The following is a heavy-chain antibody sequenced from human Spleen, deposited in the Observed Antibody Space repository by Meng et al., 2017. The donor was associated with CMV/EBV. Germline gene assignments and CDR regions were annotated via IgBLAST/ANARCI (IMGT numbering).Heavy chain of an antibody. V-gene: IGHV1-2*02. D-gene: IGHD2-15*01. J-gene: IGHJ5*02. CDR1: GYTFTGYY. CDR2: INPKSGGT. CDR3: ARGYCSGGSCFEVDP. Sequence: ASVKVSCKASGYTFTGYYMHWVRQAPGQGLEWMGWINPKSGGTNYAQKFQGRVTLTRDTSISATYMELRGLRSDDTAVYYCARGYCSGGSCFEVDPWGQGTLVTVSS.